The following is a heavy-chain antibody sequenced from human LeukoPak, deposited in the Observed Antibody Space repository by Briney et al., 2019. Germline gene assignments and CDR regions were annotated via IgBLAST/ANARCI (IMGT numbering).Heavy chain of an antibody. CDR2: IDQSGTT. D-gene: IGHD5-12*01. CDR3: AKEGPGGLRDGIDY. Sequence: SETLSLTCAVSGGSISNTNWWNWVRQPPEKGLEWIGEIDQSGTTNYNPSLKGRVTISVDKSKNQLSLKMSSVTAADTAIYYCAKEGPGGLRDGIDYWGQGTLVTVSS. CDR1: GGSISNTNW. V-gene: IGHV4-4*02. J-gene: IGHJ4*02.